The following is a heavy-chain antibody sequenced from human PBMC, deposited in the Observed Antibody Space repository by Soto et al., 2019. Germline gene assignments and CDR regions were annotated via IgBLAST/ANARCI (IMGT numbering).Heavy chain of an antibody. CDR1: GFTFGDYW. Sequence: EVQLVESGGGLVQPGGSLRLSCGVSGFTFGDYWMTWVRQAPGKGLEWVANMNQDGNERFYVDSVKSRFTISRDNAKNSLYLQMNSLRAEDTAVYYCASLRISYAVDVWGQGTTVTVSS. CDR3: ASLRISYAVDV. V-gene: IGHV3-7*05. J-gene: IGHJ6*02. CDR2: MNQDGNER. D-gene: IGHD3-10*01.